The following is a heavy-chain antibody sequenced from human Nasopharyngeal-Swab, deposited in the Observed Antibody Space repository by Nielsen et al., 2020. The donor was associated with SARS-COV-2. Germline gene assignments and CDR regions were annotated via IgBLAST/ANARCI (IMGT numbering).Heavy chain of an antibody. V-gene: IGHV3-21*01. J-gene: IGHJ4*02. D-gene: IGHD3-22*01. CDR1: GFTFSSYS. CDR3: ARGGYYYDSSGYYDY. Sequence: GESLKISCAASGFTFSSYSMNWVRQAPGKGLEWVSSISSSSSYIYYADSVKGRFTISRDNAKNSLYLQMNSLRAEDTAVYHCARGGYYYDSSGYYDYWGQGTLVTVSS. CDR2: ISSSSSYI.